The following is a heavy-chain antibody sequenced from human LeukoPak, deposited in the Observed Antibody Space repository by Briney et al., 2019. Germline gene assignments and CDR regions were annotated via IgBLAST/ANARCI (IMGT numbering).Heavy chain of an antibody. CDR3: ARGIFGVRWLQSDY. J-gene: IGHJ4*02. D-gene: IGHD5-24*01. V-gene: IGHV1-24*01. Sequence: GASVKVSCKVSGYTLTELSMHWVRQAPGKGLEWMGGFDPEDGETIYAQKFQGRVTMTEDTSTDTAYMELSSLRSEDMAVYYCARGIFGVRWLQSDYWGQGTLVTVSS. CDR2: FDPEDGET. CDR1: GYTLTELS.